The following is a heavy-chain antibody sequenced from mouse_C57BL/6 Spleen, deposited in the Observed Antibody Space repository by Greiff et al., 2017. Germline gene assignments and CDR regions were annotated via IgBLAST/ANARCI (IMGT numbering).Heavy chain of an antibody. CDR1: GYSITSGYY. D-gene: IGHD2-4*01. Sequence: EVQLQESGPGLVKPSQSLSLTCSVTGYSITSGYYWNWIRQFPGNKLEWMGYISYDGSNNYNPSLKNRISITRDTSKNQFFLKLNSVTTEDTATYYCARRAHYDYGWFAYWGQGTLVTVSA. V-gene: IGHV3-6*01. CDR3: ARRAHYDYGWFAY. CDR2: ISYDGSN. J-gene: IGHJ3*01.